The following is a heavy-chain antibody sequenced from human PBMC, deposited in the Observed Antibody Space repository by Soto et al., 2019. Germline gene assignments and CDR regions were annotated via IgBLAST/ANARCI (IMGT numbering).Heavy chain of an antibody. CDR1: GGFPSSYY. Sequence: SEKPFPPRTGSGGFPSSYYWGLVRQPPGKGLGWIGYIYYSGSTNYNPSLKSRVTISVDTSKNQFSLKLSSVTAADTAVYYCARDRRSSYDFWSGYYYAFDIWGQGTMVTVSS. V-gene: IGHV4-59*01. CDR2: IYYSGST. D-gene: IGHD3-3*01. CDR3: ARDRRSSYDFWSGYYYAFDI. J-gene: IGHJ3*02.